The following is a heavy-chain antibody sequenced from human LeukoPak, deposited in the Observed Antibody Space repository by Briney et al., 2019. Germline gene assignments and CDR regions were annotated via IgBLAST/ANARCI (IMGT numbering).Heavy chain of an antibody. D-gene: IGHD2-15*01. J-gene: IGHJ4*02. V-gene: IGHV3-7*01. CDR2: IRQDGSEK. CDR3: ARISCSRSSCYGVYDY. CDR1: GFTFSSYW. Sequence: GGSLRLSCAASGFTFSSYWMSWVRQAPGKGLEWVANIRQDGSEKYHVDSVKGRFTISRDNAKNSVYLQMNSLRAEDTAVYYCARISCSRSSCYGVYDYWGQGSLVTVSS.